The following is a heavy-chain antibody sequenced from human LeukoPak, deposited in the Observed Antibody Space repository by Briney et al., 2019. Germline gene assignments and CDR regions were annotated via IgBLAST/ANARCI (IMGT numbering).Heavy chain of an antibody. D-gene: IGHD3-22*01. J-gene: IGHJ5*02. Sequence: SETLSLTCTVSGGSISSYYWSWIRQPPGKGLEWIGYIYYSGSTNYNPSFKSRVTISVDTSKNQFSLKLSSVTAADTAVYYCARDRGDYYDSRPDGFDPWGQGTLVTVSS. CDR1: GGSISSYY. CDR2: IYYSGST. CDR3: ARDRGDYYDSRPDGFDP. V-gene: IGHV4-59*01.